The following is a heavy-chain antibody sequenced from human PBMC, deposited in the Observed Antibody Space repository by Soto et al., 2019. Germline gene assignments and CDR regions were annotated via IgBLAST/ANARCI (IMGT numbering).Heavy chain of an antibody. Sequence: GASVKVSCKASGDTFTGYYMHWVRQAPGQGLEWMGWINPNSGGTNYAQKFQGWVTMTRDTSISTAYMELSRLRSDDMAVYYCARDIDSSWYDDYYYGMDVWGQGTTVTVSS. D-gene: IGHD6-13*01. CDR1: GDTFTGYY. CDR2: INPNSGGT. CDR3: ARDIDSSWYDDYYYGMDV. J-gene: IGHJ6*02. V-gene: IGHV1-2*04.